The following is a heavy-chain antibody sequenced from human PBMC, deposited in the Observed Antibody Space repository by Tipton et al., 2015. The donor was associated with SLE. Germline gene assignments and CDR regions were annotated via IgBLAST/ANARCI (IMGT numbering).Heavy chain of an antibody. V-gene: IGHV3-21*01. D-gene: IGHD6-19*01. CDR3: AREIIAVAGTDAFDI. Sequence: GSLRLSCAASGFSFRDFSMNWVRLAPGQGLEWVSVISSSGSYIYYADSVRGRFTISRDNAKNSLYLQMNSLRAEDTAVYYCAREIIAVAGTDAFDIWGQGTMVTVSS. CDR1: GFSFRDFS. J-gene: IGHJ3*02. CDR2: ISSSGSYI.